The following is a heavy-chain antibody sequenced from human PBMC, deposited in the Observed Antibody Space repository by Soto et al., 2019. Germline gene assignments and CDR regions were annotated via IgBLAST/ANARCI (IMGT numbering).Heavy chain of an antibody. CDR3: ARDSRAYSGSQRAFDI. V-gene: IGHV1-69*01. D-gene: IGHD1-26*01. CDR2: IIPIFGTA. J-gene: IGHJ3*02. Sequence: QVQLVQSGAEVKKPGSSVQVSCKASGGTFSSYAISWVRQAPGQGLEWMGGIIPIFGTANYAQKFQGRVTITADESTSKAYMELSSLRSEDTAVYYCARDSRAYSGSQRAFDIWGQGTMVTVSS. CDR1: GGTFSSYA.